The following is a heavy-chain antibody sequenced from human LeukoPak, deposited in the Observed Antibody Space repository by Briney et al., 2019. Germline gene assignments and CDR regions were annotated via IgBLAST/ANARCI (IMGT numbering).Heavy chain of an antibody. Sequence: PSETLSLTCTVSGGSITHYYWTWIRQPPGKTLERIGYSYYSGSTKYNPSLKSRVTISVDTSNNQFSLNLRSVTAADTAVYYCATTTSGGDAFDIWGQGTMVTVSS. CDR1: GGSITHYY. V-gene: IGHV4-59*01. CDR3: ATTTSGGDAFDI. CDR2: SYYSGST. J-gene: IGHJ3*02. D-gene: IGHD1-26*01.